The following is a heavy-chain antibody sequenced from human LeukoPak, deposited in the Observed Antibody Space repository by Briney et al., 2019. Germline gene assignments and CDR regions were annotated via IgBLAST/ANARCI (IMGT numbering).Heavy chain of an antibody. CDR1: GFTFSRNW. CDR3: AREEATTVANDY. J-gene: IGHJ4*02. CDR2: INSDGTT. V-gene: IGHV3-74*01. Sequence: GGSLRLSCAASGFTFSRNWMHWVRHAPGKGLVWVSRINSDGTTNYADSVKGRFTISRDNAKNTLYLQMSSLRAEDTAVYYCAREEATTVANDYWGQGTLVTVSS. D-gene: IGHD4-17*01.